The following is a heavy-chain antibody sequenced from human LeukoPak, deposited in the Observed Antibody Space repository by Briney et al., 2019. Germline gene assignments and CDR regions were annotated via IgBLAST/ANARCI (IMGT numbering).Heavy chain of an antibody. CDR1: GLTFSNYG. CDR2: IRYDGSNK. D-gene: IGHD3-10*01. J-gene: IGHJ5*02. Sequence: LPGGSLRLSCAASGLTFSNYGMHWVRQAPGKGLEWVAFIRYDGSNKYYADSVKGRFTISRDNSKNTLYLQMNSLRAEDTAVYYCASRVTTPPNNWFDPWGQGTLVTVSS. CDR3: ASRVTTPPNNWFDP. V-gene: IGHV3-30*02.